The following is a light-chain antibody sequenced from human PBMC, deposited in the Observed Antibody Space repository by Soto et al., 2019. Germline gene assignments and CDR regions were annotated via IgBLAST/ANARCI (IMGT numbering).Light chain of an antibody. Sequence: QSVLTQTPSVSGTPGQWVAMSCSGTNSNIGSVSVNWYRQLPGAAPKLLIYGNNQRPSGVPDRFSGSKTGTSASLVISGLQSDDEAAYFCEAWDDSLNGWVFGGGTKLTVL. CDR1: NSNIGSVS. J-gene: IGLJ3*02. CDR3: EAWDDSLNGWV. V-gene: IGLV1-44*01. CDR2: GNN.